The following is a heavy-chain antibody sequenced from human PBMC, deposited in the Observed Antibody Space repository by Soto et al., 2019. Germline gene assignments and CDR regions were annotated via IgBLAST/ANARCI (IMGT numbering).Heavy chain of an antibody. Sequence: QVQLQESGPGLVKPSQTLSLTCTVSGGSISSGGYYWSWIRQHPGKGLEWIGYIYYSGSTYYNPSLKRRLTLTVNTSHTQSSLKLRSGPGADTAVSSCAGPPALWGRRTLVTVS. CDR2: IYYSGST. V-gene: IGHV4-31*03. CDR3: AGPPAL. CDR1: GGSISSGGYY. J-gene: IGHJ2*01.